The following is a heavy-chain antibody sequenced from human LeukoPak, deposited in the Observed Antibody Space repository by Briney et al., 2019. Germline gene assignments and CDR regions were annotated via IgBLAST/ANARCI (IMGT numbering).Heavy chain of an antibody. CDR2: IYHSGSR. Sequence: PSETLSLTCTVSGGSISSSSYYWGWIRQPPGKGLEWIGYIYHSGSRYYNPSLKSRVTISVDTSKNQFSLKVSSVTDADTAVYYCARVTNNWFDPWGQGTLVTVSS. CDR1: GGSISSSSYY. CDR3: ARVTNNWFDP. J-gene: IGHJ5*02. V-gene: IGHV4-30-4*08.